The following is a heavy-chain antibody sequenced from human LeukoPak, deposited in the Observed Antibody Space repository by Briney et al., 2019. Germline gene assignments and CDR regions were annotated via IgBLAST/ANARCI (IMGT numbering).Heavy chain of an antibody. V-gene: IGHV1-69*05. D-gene: IGHD1-7*01. CDR1: GGTFSSYA. Sequence: SVKVSCKASGGTFSSYAISWVRQAPGQGLEWMGRIIPIFGTANYAQKLQGRVTITTDESTSTAYMELSSLRSEDTAVYYCASRITGTTDYFDYWGQGTLVTVSS. CDR3: ASRITGTTDYFDY. J-gene: IGHJ4*02. CDR2: IIPIFGTA.